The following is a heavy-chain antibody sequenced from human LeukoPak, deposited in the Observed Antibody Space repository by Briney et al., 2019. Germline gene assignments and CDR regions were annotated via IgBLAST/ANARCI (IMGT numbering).Heavy chain of an antibody. CDR3: AREGSYDSSGYYRDDAFDI. CDR2: IYYSGST. CDR1: GGSISSYY. J-gene: IGHJ3*02. V-gene: IGHV4-59*01. D-gene: IGHD3-22*01. Sequence: SETLSLTCTVPGGSISSYYWSWIRQPPGKGLEWSGYIYYSGSTNYNPSLTSRVTISVDTSKNQFSLKLSSVTAADTAVYYCAREGSYDSSGYYRDDAFDIWGQGTMVTVSS.